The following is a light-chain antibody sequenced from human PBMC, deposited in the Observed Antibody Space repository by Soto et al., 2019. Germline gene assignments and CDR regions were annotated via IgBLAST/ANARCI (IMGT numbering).Light chain of an antibody. V-gene: IGLV1-44*01. CDR3: EAWDDILNGFYV. CDR2: NND. Sequence: QSVLTQPPSASGTPGQRVTISCSGGSSNIGTNSVNWYQQLPGRAPKLLIYNNDLRPSGVPDRFSGSKSGTSASLAISGLQSEDEADYYCEAWDDILNGFYVFGIGTKLTVL. J-gene: IGLJ1*01. CDR1: SSNIGTNS.